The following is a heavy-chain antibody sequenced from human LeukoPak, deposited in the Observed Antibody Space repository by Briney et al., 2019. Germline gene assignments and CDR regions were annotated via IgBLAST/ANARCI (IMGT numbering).Heavy chain of an antibody. J-gene: IGHJ4*02. V-gene: IGHV4-61*02. CDR1: GGSISSGSYY. CDR3: SAGPLWFGEPSAGFDY. Sequence: PSQTLSLTCTVSGGSISSGSYYWSWIRQPAGKGLEWIGRIYTSGSTNYNPSLKSRVTISVDTSKNQFSLKLSSVTAADTAVYYCSAGPLWFGEPSAGFDYWGQGTLVTVSS. CDR2: IYTSGST. D-gene: IGHD3-10*01.